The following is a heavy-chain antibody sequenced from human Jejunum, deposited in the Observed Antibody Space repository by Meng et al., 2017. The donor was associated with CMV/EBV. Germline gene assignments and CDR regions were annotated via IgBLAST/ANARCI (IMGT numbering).Heavy chain of an antibody. D-gene: IGHD4-17*01. V-gene: IGHV3-30*02. Sequence: HVRVLGSGGRVVQPGGSLRLFCAASGLTFSTPNLHWVRQAPGKGLEWVAFIRYDGGNKEYADSVKDRFLISKDNSKNTLYLQMNSLRVEDTAVYYCVKDGSYDYGDYDFDSWGQGTLVTVSS. CDR1: GLTFSTPN. J-gene: IGHJ4*02. CDR2: IRYDGGNK. CDR3: VKDGSYDYGDYDFDS.